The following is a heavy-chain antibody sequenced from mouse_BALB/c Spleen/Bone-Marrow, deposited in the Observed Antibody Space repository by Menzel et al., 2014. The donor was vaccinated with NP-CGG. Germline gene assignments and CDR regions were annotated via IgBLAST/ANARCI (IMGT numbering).Heavy chain of an antibody. CDR2: ISDGGSYT. D-gene: IGHD2-12*01. CDR1: GFTFSDYY. J-gene: IGHJ4*01. Sequence: EVMLVESGGGLVKPGGSLKLSCAASGFTFSDYYMYWVRQTPEKRLEWVATISDGGSYTYYPDSVKGRFTISRDNAKNNLYLQMSSPKSEDTAMYYCARDYDYAMDYWGQGTSVTVSS. CDR3: ARDYDYAMDY. V-gene: IGHV5-4*02.